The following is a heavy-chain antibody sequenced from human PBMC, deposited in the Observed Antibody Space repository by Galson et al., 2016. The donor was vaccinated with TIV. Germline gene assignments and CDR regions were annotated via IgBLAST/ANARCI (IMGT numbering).Heavy chain of an antibody. J-gene: IGHJ3*02. CDR3: AKVFGSGAYAQGDAFDI. CDR1: GFSFSRNA. CDR2: ISLNSNHI. Sequence: SLRLSCAASGFSFSRNAMHWVRQAPGKGLEWISSISLNSNHIYYAESVKGRFTVSRDNAASSIFLQMIRLRVDDTAVYYCAKVFGSGAYAQGDAFDIWGQGTVVTVSS. V-gene: IGHV3-21*01. D-gene: IGHD3-10*01.